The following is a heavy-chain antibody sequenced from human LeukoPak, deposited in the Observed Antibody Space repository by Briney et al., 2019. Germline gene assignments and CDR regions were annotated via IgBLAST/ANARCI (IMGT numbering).Heavy chain of an antibody. V-gene: IGHV1-69*05. CDR3: ARVAASRSSSPWFDP. J-gene: IGHJ5*02. CDR1: GGTFSSYA. Sequence: ASVKVSCKASGGTFSSYAISWVRQAPGQGLEWMGGIIPIFGTANYAQKFQARVTITTDESTSTAYMELSSLRSEDTAVYYCARVAASRSSSPWFDPWGQGTLVTVSS. D-gene: IGHD6-6*01. CDR2: IIPIFGTA.